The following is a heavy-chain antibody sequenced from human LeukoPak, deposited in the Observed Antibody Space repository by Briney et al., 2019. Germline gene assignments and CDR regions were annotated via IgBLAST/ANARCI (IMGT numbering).Heavy chain of an antibody. D-gene: IGHD6-13*01. J-gene: IGHJ4*02. CDR3: AKVQGGSSWTLDY. CDR1: GFTFSGYW. CDR2: INSEGTST. Sequence: GGSLRLSCAASGFTFSGYWMHWVRQAPGKGLVWVSHINSEGTSTIYAASVRGRFTISRDSAKNTLYLQMNSLRAEDTAVYYCAKVQGGSSWTLDYWGQGTLVTVSS. V-gene: IGHV3-74*01.